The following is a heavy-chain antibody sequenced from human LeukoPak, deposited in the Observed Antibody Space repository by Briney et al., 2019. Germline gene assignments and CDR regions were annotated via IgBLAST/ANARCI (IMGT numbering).Heavy chain of an antibody. Sequence: PGGSLRLSCVASGFTFSTYGMHWVRQAPGKGLEWVSVIYSGGSTYYADSVKGRFTISRDNSKNTLYLQMNSLRAEDTAVYYCASGSGSYRTPYYYMDVWGTGTTVTVSS. D-gene: IGHD3-10*01. CDR1: GFTFSTYG. J-gene: IGHJ6*03. V-gene: IGHV3-NL1*01. CDR3: ASGSGSYRTPYYYMDV. CDR2: IYSGGST.